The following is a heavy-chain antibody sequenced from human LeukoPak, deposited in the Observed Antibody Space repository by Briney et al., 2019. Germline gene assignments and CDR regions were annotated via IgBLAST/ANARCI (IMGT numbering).Heavy chain of an antibody. Sequence: GGSLRLSCAASGFTFSSYEMNWVRQAPGKGLEWVSYISSSGSTIYYADSVKGRFTISRENAKNSLYLQMNSLRAGDTAVYYCARGRRSKVDIVATRFAFDIWGQGTMVTVPS. CDR1: GFTFSSYE. CDR3: ARGRRSKVDIVATRFAFDI. V-gene: IGHV3-48*03. D-gene: IGHD5-12*01. CDR2: ISSSGSTI. J-gene: IGHJ3*02.